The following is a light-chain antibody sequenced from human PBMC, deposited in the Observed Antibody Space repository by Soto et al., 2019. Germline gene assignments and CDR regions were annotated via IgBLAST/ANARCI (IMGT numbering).Light chain of an antibody. CDR1: SSNLGSNP. J-gene: IGLJ1*01. Sequence: QSVLTQPPSASGTPGQRVTISCSGSSSNLGSNPVNWYQQLPGTAPKLFFYSIIQRPSGVPDRFSGSKSGTSASLATSGFQSGEEADYYGAAWEASLNGYVFGTGTKVTVL. CDR3: AAWEASLNGYV. CDR2: SII. V-gene: IGLV1-44*01.